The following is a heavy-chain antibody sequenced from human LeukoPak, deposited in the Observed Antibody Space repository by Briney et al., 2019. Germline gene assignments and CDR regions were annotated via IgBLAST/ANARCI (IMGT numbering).Heavy chain of an antibody. D-gene: IGHD6-19*01. CDR2: ISGSGGST. CDR1: GFTVSSIH. Sequence: GGSLRLSCAASGFTVSSIHMVWVRQAPGKGLEWVSAISGSGGSTYYADSVTGRFTISRDNSKNTLYLQMNSLRAEDTAVYYCAKDNRGVDQWLVPRNDYWGQGTLVTVSS. V-gene: IGHV3-23*01. CDR3: AKDNRGVDQWLVPRNDY. J-gene: IGHJ4*02.